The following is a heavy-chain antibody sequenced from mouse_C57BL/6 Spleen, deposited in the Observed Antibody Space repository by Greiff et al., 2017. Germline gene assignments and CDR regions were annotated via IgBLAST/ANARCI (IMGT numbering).Heavy chain of an antibody. CDR1: GYTFTDYY. CDR3: ARSNWDAVWCFDG. D-gene: IGHD4-1*01. Sequence: VQLQQSGPELVKPGASVKISCKASGYTFTDYYMNWVKQSHGKGLEWIGVINPNSGGTGYNQKFKGNATLTVDKSSSTAYMELRSLTSEDAAVYYRARSNWDAVWCFDGWGKGTTVTVSA. V-gene: IGHV1-26*01. CDR2: INPNSGGT. J-gene: IGHJ1*03.